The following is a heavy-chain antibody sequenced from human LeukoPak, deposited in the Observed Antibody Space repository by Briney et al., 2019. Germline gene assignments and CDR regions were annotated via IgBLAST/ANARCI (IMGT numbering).Heavy chain of an antibody. CDR1: GFTFSSYA. CDR3: AKAYSGYEYYYYYMGV. J-gene: IGHJ6*03. V-gene: IGHV3-23*01. D-gene: IGHD5-12*01. Sequence: GGSLRLSCAASGFTFSSYAMSWVRQAPGKGLEWVSAISGSGGSTYYADSVEGRFTISRDNSKNTLYLQMNSLRAEDTAVYYCAKAYSGYEYYYYYMGVWGKGTTVTVSS. CDR2: ISGSGGST.